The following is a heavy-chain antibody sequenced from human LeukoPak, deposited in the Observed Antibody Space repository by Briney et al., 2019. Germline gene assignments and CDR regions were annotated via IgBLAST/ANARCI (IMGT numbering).Heavy chain of an antibody. D-gene: IGHD3-22*01. CDR1: GGSISSYY. V-gene: IGHV4-59*01. J-gene: IGHJ4*02. Sequence: PSETLSLTCTVSGGSISSYYWSWVRQPPGKGLEWIGYIYYSGSTNYNPSLKSRVTISVDTSKNQFSLKLSSVTAAGTAVYYCARSTDYYDSSGYYSRFDYWGQGTLVTVSS. CDR3: ARSTDYYDSSGYYSRFDY. CDR2: IYYSGST.